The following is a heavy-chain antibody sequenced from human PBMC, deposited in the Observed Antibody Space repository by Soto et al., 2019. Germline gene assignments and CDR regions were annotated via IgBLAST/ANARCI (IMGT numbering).Heavy chain of an antibody. V-gene: IGHV4-38-2*01. J-gene: IGHJ6*02. Sequence: XETLSLTGAVSGYSISSRYYWCCIRQPPGKGLEWIGSIYLSGSTYYNPSLKSRVTISVDTSKKQFSLKLTSVTAADTALYYCARSDRYGGPLDAWGPGTTVTVSS. CDR2: IYLSGST. CDR1: GYSISSRYY. CDR3: ARSDRYGGPLDA. D-gene: IGHD2-21*01.